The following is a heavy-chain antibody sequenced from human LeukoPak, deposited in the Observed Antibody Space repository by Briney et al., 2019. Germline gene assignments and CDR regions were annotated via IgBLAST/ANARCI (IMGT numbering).Heavy chain of an antibody. J-gene: IGHJ4*02. V-gene: IGHV1-2*06. D-gene: IGHD4-17*01. CDR3: VRADYGDYVEGFDY. CDR1: GYTFTGYY. CDR2: INPNSGGT. Sequence: GASVKVSCKASGYTFTGYYMHWVRQAPGQGLEWMGRINPNSGGTNYAQKFQGRVTMTRDTSISTAYMELSRLRSDDTAVYYCVRADYGDYVEGFDYWGQGTLVTVSS.